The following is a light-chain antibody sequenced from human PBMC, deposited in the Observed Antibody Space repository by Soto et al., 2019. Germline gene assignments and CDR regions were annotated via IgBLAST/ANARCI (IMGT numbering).Light chain of an antibody. J-gene: IGLJ3*02. CDR1: SSDVGSYNL. CDR2: EVS. V-gene: IGLV2-23*02. CDR3: CSYASDTTRV. Sequence: QSALTQPASVSGSPGQSITISCTGTSSDVGSYNLVSWYQQYPGKAPKLMIYEVSKRPSGVSNRFSGSKSGNTASLTISGLQAEDEADYYCCSYASDTTRVFGGGTQLTVL.